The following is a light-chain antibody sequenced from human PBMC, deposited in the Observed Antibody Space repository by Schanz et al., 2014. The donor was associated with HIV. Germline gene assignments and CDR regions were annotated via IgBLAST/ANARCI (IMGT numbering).Light chain of an antibody. V-gene: IGKV3-20*01. CDR1: QSVSSN. CDR2: GAS. J-gene: IGKJ4*01. CDR3: QQYGSSLPLT. Sequence: IVLTQSPGTLSSSPGERATLSCRASQSVSSNLAWYQQKPGQAPRLLIYGASSRASDIPDRFSGSGSGTDFTLTISSLEAEDFAVYYCQQYGSSLPLTFGGGTTVEI.